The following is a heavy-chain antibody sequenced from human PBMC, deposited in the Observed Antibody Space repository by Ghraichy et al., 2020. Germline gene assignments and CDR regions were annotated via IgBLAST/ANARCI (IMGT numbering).Heavy chain of an antibody. V-gene: IGHV4-30-2*01. CDR1: GGSISSGGYS. J-gene: IGHJ4*02. Sequence: QTLSLTCAVSGGSISSGGYSWSWIRQPPGKGLEWIGYIYHSGSTYYNPSLKSRVTISVDRSKNQFSLKLSSVTAADTAVYYCARVKPSGYQFDYWGQGTLVTVSS. CDR2: IYHSGST. CDR3: ARVKPSGYQFDY. D-gene: IGHD3-22*01.